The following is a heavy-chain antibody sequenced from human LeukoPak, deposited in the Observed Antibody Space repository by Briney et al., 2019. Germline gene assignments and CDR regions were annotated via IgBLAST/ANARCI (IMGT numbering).Heavy chain of an antibody. J-gene: IGHJ4*02. V-gene: IGHV3-74*01. Sequence: SGGSLRLSCAASGFTFSSYWMHWVRQAPGKGLVWVSRINSDGSSTSYADSVKGRFTISRDNAKNTLYLQMNSLRAEDTAVYYCAREATWPFTSYYYGSGSYYDYWGQGTLVTVSS. CDR1: GFTFSSYW. CDR3: AREATWPFTSYYYGSGSYYDY. D-gene: IGHD3-10*01. CDR2: INSDGSST.